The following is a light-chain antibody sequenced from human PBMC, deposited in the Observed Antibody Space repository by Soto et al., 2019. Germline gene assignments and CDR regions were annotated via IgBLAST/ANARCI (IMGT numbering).Light chain of an antibody. CDR2: GAS. J-gene: IGKJ5*01. Sequence: LYPYVRDRVTITWRASQSISSYLNWYQQKPGQAPKLLIYGASSWQSGVASRFSGSGSGTDFTLTISRLEPEDFAAYYCQQCDSTSITFGQGTRLEIK. V-gene: IGKV1-39*01. CDR1: QSISSY. CDR3: QQCDSTSIT.